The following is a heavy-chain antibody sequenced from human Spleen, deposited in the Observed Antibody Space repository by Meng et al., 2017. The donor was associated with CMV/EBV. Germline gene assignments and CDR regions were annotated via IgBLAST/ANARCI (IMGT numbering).Heavy chain of an antibody. Sequence: LTCGVSDVSISSGGNSWSWIRQHPGKGLEWIGYIYYTGSTYYNPSLRSRFTISVDTSKNQFSLKVSSVTAADTAVYYCARGYSYFDYWGQGTLVTVSS. V-gene: IGHV4-31*11. CDR2: IYYTGST. D-gene: IGHD1-1*01. CDR3: ARGYSYFDY. J-gene: IGHJ4*02. CDR1: DVSISSGGNS.